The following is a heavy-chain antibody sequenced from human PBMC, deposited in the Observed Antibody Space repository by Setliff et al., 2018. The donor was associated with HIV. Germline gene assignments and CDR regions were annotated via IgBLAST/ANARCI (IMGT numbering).Heavy chain of an antibody. CDR3: VRDKWLVPDTFDI. CDR2: INWNGGST. CDR1: GFTFEDYG. Sequence: PGGSLRLSCAVSGFTFEDYGMSWVRQAPGKGLERVSGINWNGGSTGYVDSVKGRFTISRDNAKNSLYLQMNSLRAEDMALYYCVRDKWLVPDTFDIWGQGTMVTVSS. J-gene: IGHJ3*02. D-gene: IGHD6-19*01. V-gene: IGHV3-20*04.